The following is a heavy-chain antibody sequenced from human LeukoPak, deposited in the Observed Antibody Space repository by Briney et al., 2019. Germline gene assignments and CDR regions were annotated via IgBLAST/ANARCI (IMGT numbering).Heavy chain of an antibody. Sequence: GGSLRLSCAASGFTFDDYGMSWVRQAPGEGLKWVSGINWNGGSTGYANSVKGRFNISRDNAKNSLYLQMNSLRAEDTALYYCAREGYCSSTSCSLDYWGQGTLVTVSS. CDR1: GFTFDDYG. CDR3: AREGYCSSTSCSLDY. V-gene: IGHV3-20*04. CDR2: INWNGGST. J-gene: IGHJ4*02. D-gene: IGHD2-2*01.